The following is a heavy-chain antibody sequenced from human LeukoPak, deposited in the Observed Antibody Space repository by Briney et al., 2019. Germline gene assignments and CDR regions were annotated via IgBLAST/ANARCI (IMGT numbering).Heavy chain of an antibody. J-gene: IGHJ4*02. CDR1: GYSISTGYY. V-gene: IGHV4-38-2*02. CDR3: ARLGDTWYTPYHFEY. CDR2: IYHSGNT. D-gene: IGHD2-2*02. Sequence: SETLSLTCTVSGYSISTGYYWGWIRQPPGKGLEWIGSIYHSGNTSYNPSLKTRVTISVDTSKNQFSLKLSSVTAADTAVYYCARLGDTWYTPYHFEYWGQGALVTVSS.